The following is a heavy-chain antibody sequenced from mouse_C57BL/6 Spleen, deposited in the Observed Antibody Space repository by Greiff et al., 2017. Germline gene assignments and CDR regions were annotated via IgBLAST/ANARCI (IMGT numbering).Heavy chain of an antibody. J-gene: IGHJ2*01. Sequence: QVQLQQSGAELARPGASVKMSCKASGYTFTSYSMHWVKQRPGQGLEWIGYINPSSGYTKYNQKFKDKATLTADTSSSTAYMQLSSLTSEDSAVXYCAGSGLDYWGQGTTLTVSS. V-gene: IGHV1-4*01. D-gene: IGHD3-1*01. CDR2: INPSSGYT. CDR3: AGSGLDY. CDR1: GYTFTSYS.